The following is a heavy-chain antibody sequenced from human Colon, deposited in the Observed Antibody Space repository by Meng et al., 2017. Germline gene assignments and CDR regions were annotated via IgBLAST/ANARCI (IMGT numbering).Heavy chain of an antibody. V-gene: IGHV1-69*02. D-gene: IGHD5-24*01. J-gene: IGHJ4*02. Sequence: QVQLVQSGSELKKPEASMKVSCKASGFTFVSYTLNWVRQAPGQGLEWMGRTIAIVDVPTYAQRFQGRVTITADKSTSTAYMELSSLRSEDTAVYYCARGDGYNYFDLWGQGTLVTVSS. CDR3: ARGDGYNYFDL. CDR2: TIAIVDVP. CDR1: GFTFVSYT.